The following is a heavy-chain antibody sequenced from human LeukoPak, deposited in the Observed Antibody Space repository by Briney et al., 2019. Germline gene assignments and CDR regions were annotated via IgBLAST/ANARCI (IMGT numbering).Heavy chain of an antibody. CDR2: INHSGST. CDR1: GGSFSGYY. Sequence: SETLSLTCAVYGGSFSGYYWSWIRQPPGKGLEWIGEINHSGSTNYNPSLKSRVTISVDTSKNQFSLKLSSVTAADTAVYYCAEKKVITLFGGVINWYLDLWAVAPWSLSPQ. D-gene: IGHD3-3*01. CDR3: AEKKVITLFGGVINWYLDL. V-gene: IGHV4-34*01. J-gene: IGHJ2*01.